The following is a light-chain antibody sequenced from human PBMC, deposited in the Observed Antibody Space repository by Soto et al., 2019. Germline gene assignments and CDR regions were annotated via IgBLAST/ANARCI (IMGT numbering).Light chain of an antibody. V-gene: IGKV1-13*02. CDR2: DAS. J-gene: IGKJ2*01. Sequence: GDSVTLTCRASQGLSSALAWYQQKPGKAPNLLIYDASSLQSGVPSRFSGSGSGTDFTLTISSLQPEDFATYYCQQFNSYPVTFGQGTKLEIK. CDR3: QQFNSYPVT. CDR1: QGLSSA.